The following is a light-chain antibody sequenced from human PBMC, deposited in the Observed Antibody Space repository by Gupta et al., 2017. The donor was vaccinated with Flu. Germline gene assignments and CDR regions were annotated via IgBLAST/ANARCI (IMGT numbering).Light chain of an antibody. Sequence: ILMTLSPATLSVSPGERATLSCRASQSVSSNLAWYQQKPGQAPRLLIYGASTRATGIPARFSGSGSGTEFTLTISSLQSEDFAVYYCQQYNNWPPWTFGQGTKVEIK. CDR3: QQYNNWPPWT. CDR2: GAS. CDR1: QSVSSN. V-gene: IGKV3-15*01. J-gene: IGKJ1*01.